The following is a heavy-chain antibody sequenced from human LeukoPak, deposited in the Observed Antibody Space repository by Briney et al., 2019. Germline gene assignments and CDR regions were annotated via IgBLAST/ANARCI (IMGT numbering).Heavy chain of an antibody. Sequence: SETLSLTCTVSSVPISTSNYYWSRVRKAPGKAVEWNGNIFSSGTTYYSPSLKSRVTISLDTSRSQFSLQLNSVTSADTAVYYCARVVITKSDAFDIWGQGTMVTVSS. CDR1: SVPISTSNYY. D-gene: IGHD3-22*01. CDR2: IFSSGTT. J-gene: IGHJ3*02. V-gene: IGHV4-39*07. CDR3: ARVVITKSDAFDI.